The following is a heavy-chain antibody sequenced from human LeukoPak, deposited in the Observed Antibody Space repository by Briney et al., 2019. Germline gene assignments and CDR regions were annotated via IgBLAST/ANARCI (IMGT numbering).Heavy chain of an antibody. Sequence: GGSLRLSCAASAFRFSSFAMTWVRQAPGKGLEWASGIHGNGETTYYADSVKGRFTISRGNSRELLYLQMNSLRVEDTAVYYCAKNAGTSFTVHAFDIWGQGTMVTVSS. V-gene: IGHV3-23*01. CDR1: AFRFSSFA. D-gene: IGHD3-10*01. J-gene: IGHJ3*02. CDR3: AKNAGTSFTVHAFDI. CDR2: IHGNGETT.